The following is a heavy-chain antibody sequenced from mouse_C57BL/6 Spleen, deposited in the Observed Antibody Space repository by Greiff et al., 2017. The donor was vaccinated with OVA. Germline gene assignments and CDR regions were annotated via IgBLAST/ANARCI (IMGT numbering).Heavy chain of an antibody. CDR1: GYTFTSYW. Sequence: VQLQQPGTELVKPGASVKLSCKASGYTFTSYWMHWVKQRPGQGLEWIGNINPSNGGTNYNEKFKSKATLTVDKSSSTAYMQLSSLTSEDSAVYYCAREEYYTLAWFAYWGQGTLVTVSA. V-gene: IGHV1-53*01. CDR3: AREEYYTLAWFAY. J-gene: IGHJ3*01. CDR2: INPSNGGT. D-gene: IGHD2-12*01.